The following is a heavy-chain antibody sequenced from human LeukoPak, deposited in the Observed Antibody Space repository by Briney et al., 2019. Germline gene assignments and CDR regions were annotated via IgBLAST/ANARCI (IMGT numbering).Heavy chain of an antibody. CDR1: GASISSYY. Sequence: SETLSLTCTVSGASISSYYWSWIRQPPGKGLGWIAYIYYSGSTNYNPSLKSRVTISIDTSKNQFSLKLNSVTAAGTAVYYCARGLIRQSAFDIWGQGTMVTVSS. CDR3: ARGLIRQSAFDI. CDR2: IYYSGST. V-gene: IGHV4-59*01. J-gene: IGHJ3*02. D-gene: IGHD2-8*01.